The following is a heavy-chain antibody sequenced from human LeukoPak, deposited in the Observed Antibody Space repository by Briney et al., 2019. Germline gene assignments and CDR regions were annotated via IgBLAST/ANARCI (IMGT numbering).Heavy chain of an antibody. V-gene: IGHV3-23*01. J-gene: IGHJ4*02. CDR1: GFTFSSYA. D-gene: IGHD6-19*01. Sequence: GGSLRLSCAASGFTFSSYAMSWVRQAPGKGLEWVSAISGSGGSTYYADSVKGRFTISRDNSKNTLYLQMNSLRAEDTAVYYCAKVCIAVAGFPYYFDYWGQGTLVAVSS. CDR2: ISGSGGST. CDR3: AKVCIAVAGFPYYFDY.